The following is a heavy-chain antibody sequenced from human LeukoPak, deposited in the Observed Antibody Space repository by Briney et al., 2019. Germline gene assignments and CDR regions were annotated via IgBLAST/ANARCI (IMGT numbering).Heavy chain of an antibody. Sequence: PGGSLRLSCAASGFTFSSYGMHWVRQAPGKGLEWVAVIWYDGSNKYYADSVKGRFTISRDNSKNTLYLQMDSLRAEDTAVYYCARDVPAYYYDSSGYTDAFDTWGQGTMVTVSS. V-gene: IGHV3-33*01. CDR1: GFTFSSYG. J-gene: IGHJ3*02. CDR3: ARDVPAYYYDSSGYTDAFDT. CDR2: IWYDGSNK. D-gene: IGHD3-22*01.